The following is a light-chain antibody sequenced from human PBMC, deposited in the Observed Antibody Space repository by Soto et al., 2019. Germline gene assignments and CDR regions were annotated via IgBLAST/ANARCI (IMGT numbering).Light chain of an antibody. J-gene: IGLJ2*01. CDR3: SSYSSSSTLVV. Sequence: QSVLTQPASVSGSPGQSITISCTGTSSDVGGFLYVSWFQQHPGKAPKLMIYAVSNRPSGISNRFSGSKSGNTASLTISGLQAEDEAHYYCSSYSSSSTLVVFGGGTQLTVL. CDR2: AVS. V-gene: IGLV2-14*01. CDR1: SSDVGGFLY.